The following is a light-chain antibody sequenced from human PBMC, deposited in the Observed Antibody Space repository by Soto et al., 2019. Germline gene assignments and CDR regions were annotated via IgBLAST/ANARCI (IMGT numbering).Light chain of an antibody. CDR3: QQLNSFPIT. V-gene: IGKV1-9*01. J-gene: IGKJ5*01. CDR1: QVISSY. Sequence: DIQLTQAPSFLSASAGDRVTITCRASQVISSYLAWYQQKPGRAPKLLIYAASTLQSGVPPRFSGSGSGTEFTLTITSLQPEDFATYYCQQLNSFPITLGQGTRLEIK. CDR2: AAS.